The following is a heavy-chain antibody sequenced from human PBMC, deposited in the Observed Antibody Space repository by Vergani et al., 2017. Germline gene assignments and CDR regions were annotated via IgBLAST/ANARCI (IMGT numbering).Heavy chain of an antibody. D-gene: IGHD6-19*01. Sequence: QVHLEQSGTEVKKPGCSVKVSCKVSGDIFNNYTVTWVRQAPGQGLEWMGRIIPIIRLATSAQKFQDRVKITGDTSTNTVYMEMNNLRSEDTAVYYCARVSPGDNSGWEPFDYWGQGTLVTVSS. CDR3: ARVSPGDNSGWEPFDY. CDR2: IIPIIRLA. J-gene: IGHJ4*02. CDR1: GDIFNNYT. V-gene: IGHV1-69*02.